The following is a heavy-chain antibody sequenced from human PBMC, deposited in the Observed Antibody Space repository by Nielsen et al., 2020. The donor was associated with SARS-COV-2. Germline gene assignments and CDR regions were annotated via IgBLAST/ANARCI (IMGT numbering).Heavy chain of an antibody. D-gene: IGHD3-10*01. CDR1: GGSISSGDFY. CDR3: TRSDYYGSGSYCFDY. V-gene: IGHV4-30-4*01. Sequence: TLSLTCTVSGGSISSGDFYWSWIRQPPGKGLEWIGYIYSSATYNPSLGSRVTISVDTSKNQFSLKLNSVTAADTAVYYCTRSDYYGSGSYCFDYWGQGTLVTVSS. CDR2: IYSSAT. J-gene: IGHJ4*02.